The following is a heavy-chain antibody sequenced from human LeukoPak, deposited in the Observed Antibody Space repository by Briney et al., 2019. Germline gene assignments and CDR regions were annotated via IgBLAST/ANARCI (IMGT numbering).Heavy chain of an antibody. CDR1: GGSISSSSYY. Sequence: SRTLSLTCTVSGGSISSSSYYWGWIRQPRGKGLEWIGSIYYSGSTYYNPSLKSRVTISVDTSKNQFSLKLSSVTAADTAVYYCAREGYGDRDYWGQGTLVTVSS. D-gene: IGHD4-17*01. J-gene: IGHJ4*02. CDR2: IYYSGST. V-gene: IGHV4-39*07. CDR3: AREGYGDRDY.